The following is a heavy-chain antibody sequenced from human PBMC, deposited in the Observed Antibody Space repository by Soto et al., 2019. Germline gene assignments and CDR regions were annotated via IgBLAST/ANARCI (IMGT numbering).Heavy chain of an antibody. J-gene: IGHJ4*02. V-gene: IGHV1-18*01. CDR2: ISAYNGNT. Sequence: QVQLVQSGAEVKKPGASVKVSCKASGYTFSNYGFTWVRQAPGQGLEWMGWISAYNGNTNYAQNLQGRVTMTTDTSTSTAYMELRSLSSDDTAVYYCARDLYYYGSGTYSVGYWGQGTLVTVSS. CDR3: ARDLYYYGSGTYSVGY. D-gene: IGHD3-10*01. CDR1: GYTFSNYG.